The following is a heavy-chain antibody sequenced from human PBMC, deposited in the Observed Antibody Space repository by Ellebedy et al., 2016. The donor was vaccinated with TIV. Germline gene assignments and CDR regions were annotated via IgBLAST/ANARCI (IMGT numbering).Heavy chain of an antibody. CDR2: IHYSGST. CDR1: GVSISSCGYS. V-gene: IGHV4-31*03. D-gene: IGHD2/OR15-2a*01. Sequence: MPSETLSLTCTVSGVSISSCGYSWSWIRQLPGKGLDWIGYIHYSGSTYYNPSLKSRLTMSEDKSKNQFSLKLSSVTAADTAVYHCARADRNYFNHWGQGTLVTVSS. CDR3: ARADRNYFNH. J-gene: IGHJ1*01.